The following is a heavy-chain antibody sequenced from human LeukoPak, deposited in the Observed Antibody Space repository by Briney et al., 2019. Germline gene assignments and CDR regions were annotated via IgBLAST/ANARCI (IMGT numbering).Heavy chain of an antibody. V-gene: IGHV4-59*08. J-gene: IGHJ4*02. CDR2: IYYSGST. CDR3: ARHTSYYYGSGSYYDD. CDR1: GGSISSYY. D-gene: IGHD3-10*01. Sequence: PSETLSLTCTVSGGSISSYYWSWIRQPPGKGLEWIGYIYYSGSTNYNPSLKSRVTISVDTSKNQCSLKLSSVTAADTAVYYCARHTSYYYGSGSYYDDWGQGTLVTVSS.